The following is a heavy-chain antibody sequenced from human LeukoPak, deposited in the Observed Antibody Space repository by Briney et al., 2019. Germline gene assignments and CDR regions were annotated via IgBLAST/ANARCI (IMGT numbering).Heavy chain of an antibody. D-gene: IGHD6-13*01. Sequence: SETLSLTCAVYGGSFSGYYWSWIRQPPGKGLEWIGEINHSGSTNYNPSLKSRVTISVDTSKNQFSLKLSSVTAADTAVYYCARDRRGIAAAGTYYYYYYMDVWGKGTTVTVSS. CDR2: INHSGST. CDR1: GGSFSGYY. J-gene: IGHJ6*03. V-gene: IGHV4-34*01. CDR3: ARDRRGIAAAGTYYYYYYMDV.